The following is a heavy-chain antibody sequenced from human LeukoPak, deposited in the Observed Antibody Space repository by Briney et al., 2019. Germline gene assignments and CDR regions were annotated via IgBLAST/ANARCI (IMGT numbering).Heavy chain of an antibody. CDR3: ARHRCSGGSCYPMNWFDP. CDR2: INHSGST. Sequence: SETLSLTCAVYGGSFSGYYWSWIRQPPGKGLEWIGEINHSGSTNYNPSLKSRVTISVDTSKTQFSLKLTSVTAADTAVYYCARHRCSGGSCYPMNWFDPWGQGTLVTVSS. V-gene: IGHV4-34*01. CDR1: GGSFSGYY. D-gene: IGHD2-15*01. J-gene: IGHJ5*02.